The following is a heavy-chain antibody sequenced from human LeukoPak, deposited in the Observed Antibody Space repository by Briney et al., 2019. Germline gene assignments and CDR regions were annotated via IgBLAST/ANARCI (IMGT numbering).Heavy chain of an antibody. CDR1: GYTFTSYY. Sequence: GASVKVSCKASGYTFTSYYMHWVRQAPGQGLEWMGIINPSGGSTSYAQKFQGRVTMTRDMSTSTVYMELSSLRSEDTAVYYCARGGEVAAAWAHYYYSYYYMDVWGKGTTVTVSS. J-gene: IGHJ6*03. D-gene: IGHD6-13*01. CDR2: INPSGGST. CDR3: ARGGEVAAAWAHYYYSYYYMDV. V-gene: IGHV1-46*01.